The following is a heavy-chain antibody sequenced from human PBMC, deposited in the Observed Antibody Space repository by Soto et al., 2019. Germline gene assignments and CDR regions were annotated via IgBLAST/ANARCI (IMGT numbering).Heavy chain of an antibody. D-gene: IGHD6-19*01. Sequence: QVQLVESGGGVVQPGTSLRLSCAASGFTFSGHGMDWVRQAPGKGLEWVAIIWHDGSNQYYADSVKGRFTISKDNSKNTLYLEMNSLGAEDTVVYYCARDGGGSGCDFDYWGQGTLVTVAS. CDR1: GFTFSGHG. V-gene: IGHV3-33*01. CDR3: ARDGGGSGCDFDY. J-gene: IGHJ4*02. CDR2: IWHDGSNQ.